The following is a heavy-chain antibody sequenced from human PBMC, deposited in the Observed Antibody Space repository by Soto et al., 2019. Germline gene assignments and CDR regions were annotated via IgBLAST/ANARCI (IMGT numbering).Heavy chain of an antibody. CDR1: GFTFSSYA. J-gene: IGHJ5*02. V-gene: IGHV3-64D*06. CDR2: ISSNGGST. CDR3: VKDWGHGYSAWFDT. D-gene: IGHD6-13*01. Sequence: GWSLRLSCSASGFTFSSYAMHWVRQAPGKGLEYVSAISSNGGSTYYADSVKGRFTISRDNSKNTLYLQMSSLRAEDTAVYYCVKDWGHGYSAWFDTWGQGTLVTVSA.